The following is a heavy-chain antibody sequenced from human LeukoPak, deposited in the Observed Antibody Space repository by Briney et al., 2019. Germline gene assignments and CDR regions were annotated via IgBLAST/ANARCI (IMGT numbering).Heavy chain of an antibody. D-gene: IGHD6-19*01. Sequence: GESLKISCKGSGYSFTSYWISWVRQMPGKGLEWMGRIDPSDSYTSYSPSFQGQVTISADKSISTAYLQWSSLKASDTAMYYCATRLGYSSGWYGYWGQGTLVTVSS. V-gene: IGHV5-10-1*04. CDR3: ATRLGYSSGWYGY. CDR2: IDPSDSYT. CDR1: GYSFTSYW. J-gene: IGHJ4*02.